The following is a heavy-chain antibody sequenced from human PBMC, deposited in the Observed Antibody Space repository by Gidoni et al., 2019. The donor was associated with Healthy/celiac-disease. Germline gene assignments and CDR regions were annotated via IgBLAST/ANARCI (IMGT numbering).Heavy chain of an antibody. CDR2: INSDGSST. D-gene: IGHD4-17*01. CDR3: VDLLSGEDV. CDR1: GFTFSSYW. Sequence: EVQLVETGGGLVQPGGSLSPPCQASGFTFSSYWMHGVRQAPGKGLVWVSRINSDGSSTSYADSVKGRFTISRDNAKNTLYLQMNSLRAEDTAVYYCVDLLSGEDVWGQGTTVTVSS. J-gene: IGHJ6*02. V-gene: IGHV3-74*01.